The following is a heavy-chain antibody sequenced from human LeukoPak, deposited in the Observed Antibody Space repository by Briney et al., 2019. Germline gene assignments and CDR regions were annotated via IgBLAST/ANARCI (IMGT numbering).Heavy chain of an antibody. CDR2: IYYSGST. CDR3: ARVVNTMVRGYWYFDL. D-gene: IGHD3-10*01. J-gene: IGHJ2*01. Sequence: SETLSLTCTVSGGSISSYYWSWIRQPPGKGLEWIGYIYYSGSTYYNPSLKSRVTISVDTSKNQFSLKLSSVTAADTAVYYCARVVNTMVRGYWYFDLWGRGTLVTVSS. CDR1: GGSISSYY. V-gene: IGHV4-59*08.